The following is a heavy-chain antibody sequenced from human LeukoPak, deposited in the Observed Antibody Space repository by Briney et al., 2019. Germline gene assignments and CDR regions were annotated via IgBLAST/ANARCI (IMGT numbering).Heavy chain of an antibody. CDR1: GFTFSSYS. Sequence: PGGSLRLSCAASGFTFSSYSMNWVRQAPGKGLEWVSFVISSSSTIYYADSVKGRFTISRDNAKNSLYLQMNSLRDEDTAVYYCVRSTGFSLDYWGQGTLVTVSS. J-gene: IGHJ4*02. CDR3: VRSTGFSLDY. V-gene: IGHV3-48*02. CDR2: VISSSSTI. D-gene: IGHD2-8*02.